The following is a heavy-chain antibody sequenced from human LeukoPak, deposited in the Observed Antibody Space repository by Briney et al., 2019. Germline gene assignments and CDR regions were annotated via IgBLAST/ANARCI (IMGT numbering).Heavy chain of an antibody. CDR1: GGSFSGNY. CDR3: ARAPAAAGTIDY. J-gene: IGHJ4*02. CDR2: INHSGST. V-gene: IGHV4-34*01. D-gene: IGHD6-13*01. Sequence: PPETLSLTCAVYGGSFSGNYWTWIRQSPGKRLEWIGEINHSGSTNYNPSLKSRVTISVDTSKNRFSLNLISVTAADTAVYYCARAPAAAGTIDYWGQGTLVTVSS.